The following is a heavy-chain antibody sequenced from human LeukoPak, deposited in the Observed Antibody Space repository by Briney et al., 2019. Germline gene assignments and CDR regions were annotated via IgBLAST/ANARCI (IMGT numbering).Heavy chain of an antibody. CDR1: GFTFSDYY. V-gene: IGHV3-30*02. D-gene: IGHD6-6*01. CDR3: AKDGQRSSSRYFDY. J-gene: IGHJ4*02. Sequence: GGSLRLSCAASGFTFSDYYMSWIRQAPGKGLEWVAFIRYDGSNKYYADSVKGRFTISRDNSNNTLYLQMNSLRAEDTAVYYCAKDGQRSSSRYFDYWGQGTLVTVSS. CDR2: IRYDGSNK.